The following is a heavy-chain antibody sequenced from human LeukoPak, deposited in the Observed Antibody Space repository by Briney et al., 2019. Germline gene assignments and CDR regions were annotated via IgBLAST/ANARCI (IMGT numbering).Heavy chain of an antibody. V-gene: IGHV4-4*07. CDR1: GGSISGYY. Sequence: SETLSLTCTVSGGSISGYYWSWVRQPAGKGLEWIARFSGSGSTNYNPSLKSRVTISVDTSKNQFSLKLSSVTAADTAVYYCARGRLSSRHYFDYWGQGTLVTVSS. J-gene: IGHJ4*02. CDR3: ARGRLSSRHYFDY. D-gene: IGHD6-13*01. CDR2: FSGSGST.